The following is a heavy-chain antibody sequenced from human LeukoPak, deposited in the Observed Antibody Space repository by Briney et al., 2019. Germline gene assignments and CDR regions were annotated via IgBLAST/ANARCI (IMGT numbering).Heavy chain of an antibody. Sequence: GSSVKVSCKASGGTFSSYAISWVRQAPGQGLEWMGWISAYNGNTNYAQKLQGRVTMTTDTSTSTAYMELRSLRSDDTAVFYCARFENGDWIYYWGQGTLVTVSS. J-gene: IGHJ4*02. CDR3: ARFENGDWIYY. CDR2: ISAYNGNT. D-gene: IGHD4-17*01. V-gene: IGHV1-18*01. CDR1: GGTFSSYA.